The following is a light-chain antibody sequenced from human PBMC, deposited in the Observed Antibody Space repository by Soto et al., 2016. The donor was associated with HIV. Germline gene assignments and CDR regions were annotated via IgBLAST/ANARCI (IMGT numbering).Light chain of an antibody. V-gene: IGKV2-28*01. Sequence: DIVMTQSPLSLPVTPGEPASISCRSSQSLLHSNGYNYLDWYLQKPGQSPQVLIYLGSNRASGVPDRFSGSGSGTDFTLRISRVEAEDVGIYYCMHGVHLPYTFGQGTRAGDQ. J-gene: IGKJ2*01. CDR3: MHGVHLPYT. CDR1: QSLLHSNGYNY. CDR2: LGS.